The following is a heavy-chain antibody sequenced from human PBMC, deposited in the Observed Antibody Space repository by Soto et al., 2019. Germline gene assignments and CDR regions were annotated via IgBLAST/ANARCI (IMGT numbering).Heavy chain of an antibody. V-gene: IGHV3-23*01. D-gene: IGHD2-21*01. J-gene: IGHJ4*01. CDR3: XKXXCXGDDCYVPDY. CDR2: ISGSGGSP. CDR1: GFTFSSYT. Sequence: EVQVLESGGGLVQPGGSLRLSCAASGFTFSSYTMAWVRQAPGKGLEWVSSISGSGGSPYYADSVQGRFTISRDNYKNTXSXXXXXXXXXXXATXHCXKXXCXGDDCYVPDYWGHGTLVIVSS.